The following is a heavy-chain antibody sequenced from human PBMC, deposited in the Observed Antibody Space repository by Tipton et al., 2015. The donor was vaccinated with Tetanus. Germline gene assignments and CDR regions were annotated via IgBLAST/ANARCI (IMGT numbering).Heavy chain of an antibody. Sequence: SLRLSCAASGFTFSSYGMHWVRQAPGKGLEWVAVISCDGSNKYYADSVKGRFTISRDNSKNTLYLQMNSLRAEDTAVYYCAKDNGRSGYDYDDYWGQGTLVTVSS. CDR3: AKDNGRSGYDYDDY. CDR2: ISCDGSNK. D-gene: IGHD5-12*01. CDR1: GFTFSSYG. J-gene: IGHJ4*02. V-gene: IGHV3-30*18.